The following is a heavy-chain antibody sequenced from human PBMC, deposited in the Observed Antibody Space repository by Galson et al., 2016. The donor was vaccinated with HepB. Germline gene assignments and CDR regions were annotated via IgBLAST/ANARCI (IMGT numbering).Heavy chain of an antibody. CDR2: IKKDGSET. CDR3: AFGAWLDY. CDR1: GFTFSGHG. D-gene: IGHD2-21*02. Sequence: SLRLSCAASGFTFSGHGMNWVRQAPGKGLEYLANIKKDGSETHYADSVRGRFTISRDNAKNSLFLQMSSLRAEDTAVYYCAFGAWLDYWGQGTLATVSS. J-gene: IGHJ4*02. V-gene: IGHV3-7*01.